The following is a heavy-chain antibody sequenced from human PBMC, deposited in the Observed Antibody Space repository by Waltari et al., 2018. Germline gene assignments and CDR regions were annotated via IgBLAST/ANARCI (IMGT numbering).Heavy chain of an antibody. CDR3: AAGGPTTSFHYYGMDV. V-gene: IGHV1-58*02. D-gene: IGHD4-17*01. CDR1: GFTFTSSA. CDR2: IVVGSGNT. Sequence: QMQLVQSGPEVKKPGTSVKVSCQASGFTFTSSAMLWVRQARGQRLEWIGWIVVGSGNTNYAQKFQERVTITRDMSTSTAYMELSSLRSEDTAVYYCAAGGPTTSFHYYGMDVWGQGTTVTVSS. J-gene: IGHJ6*02.